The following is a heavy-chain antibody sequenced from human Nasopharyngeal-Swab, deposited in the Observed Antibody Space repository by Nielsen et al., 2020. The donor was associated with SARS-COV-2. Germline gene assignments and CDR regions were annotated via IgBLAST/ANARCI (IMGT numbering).Heavy chain of an antibody. Sequence: ASVKVSCKASGYTFTNYALNWVRQAPGQGLEWMGWINTNTGNPTYAQGFTGRFVFSLDTSVSTAYLQISDLKSEDTAVYRCAREGDASVPGTLFDYWGQGTQVTVSS. J-gene: IGHJ4*02. CDR2: INTNTGNP. D-gene: IGHD6-19*01. V-gene: IGHV7-4-1*02. CDR3: AREGDASVPGTLFDY. CDR1: GYTFTNYA.